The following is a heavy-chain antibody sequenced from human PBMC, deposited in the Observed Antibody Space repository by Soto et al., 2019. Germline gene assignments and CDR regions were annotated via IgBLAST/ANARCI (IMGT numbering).Heavy chain of an antibody. CDR2: ISSSGTTI. V-gene: IGHV3-11*01. CDR3: ARDLRFVDLHYYFDL. CDR1: GFTFSDYY. D-gene: IGHD3-10*01. Sequence: QEHLVESGGGLVKAGGTLRLSCATSGFTFSDYYMSWVRQAPGKGLEWVSYISSSGTTIQYAESVKGRFTVSRDNVRDTLYHVIDNLRPEDTAVYFCARDLRFVDLHYYFDLWGQGTLVTVST. J-gene: IGHJ5*02.